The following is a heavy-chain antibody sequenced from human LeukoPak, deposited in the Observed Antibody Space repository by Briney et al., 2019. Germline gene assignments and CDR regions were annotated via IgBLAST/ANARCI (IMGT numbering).Heavy chain of an antibody. Sequence: SETLSLTCAVYGGSFTDYYWSWIRHLPGQGLEWIGEIHHRAGANYNPSLWGRVTISADTSKNQFSLHLTSVTAADTATFYCARGPVRDDGLTGISYYFGLDVWGHGTMVTVFS. CDR2: IHHRAGA. CDR1: GGSFTDYY. V-gene: IGHV4-34*01. CDR3: ARGPVRDDGLTGISYYFGLDV. J-gene: IGHJ6*02. D-gene: IGHD2-21*02.